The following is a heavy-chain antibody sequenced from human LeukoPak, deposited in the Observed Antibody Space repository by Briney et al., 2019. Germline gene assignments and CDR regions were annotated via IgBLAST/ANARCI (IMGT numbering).Heavy chain of an antibody. CDR2: IYYSGST. CDR1: GFTFSNAW. Sequence: GSLRLSCAASGFTFSNAWMSWIRQPPGKGLEWIGYIYYSGSTNYNPSLKSRVTISVDTSKNQFSLKLSSVTAADTAVYYCAREMGTVGAPYFDYWGQGTLVTVSS. D-gene: IGHD1-26*01. J-gene: IGHJ4*02. V-gene: IGHV4-59*01. CDR3: AREMGTVGAPYFDY.